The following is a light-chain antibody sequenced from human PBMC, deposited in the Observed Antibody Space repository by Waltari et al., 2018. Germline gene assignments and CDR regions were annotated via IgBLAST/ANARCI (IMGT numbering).Light chain of an antibody. CDR3: QQTYITPYT. Sequence: DIQMTQTPSSLSPSVGDRVTITCRASQSIAGHLNWFQQQPGRAPKLLIHTESSLQSGVPSRFSGSGSGTHFTLIISSLQPEDFATYFCQQTYITPYTFGQGTKLEIK. V-gene: IGKV1-39*01. J-gene: IGKJ2*01. CDR1: QSIAGH. CDR2: TES.